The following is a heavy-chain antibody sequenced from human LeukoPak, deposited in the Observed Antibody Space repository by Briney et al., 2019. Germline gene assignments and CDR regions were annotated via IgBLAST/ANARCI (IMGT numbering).Heavy chain of an antibody. J-gene: IGHJ4*02. CDR3: AKGKRHLFSSSGFDY. CDR2: ISWNSGSK. V-gene: IGHV3-9*01. D-gene: IGHD3-10*01. Sequence: QSGRSLRLSCAASGFTFDDYAMHWVRQAPGKGLEWVSGISWNSGSKAYADSVKGRFTISRDNAKNSLYLQMNSLRAEDTALYYCAKGKRHLFSSSGFDYWGQGTLVTVSS. CDR1: GFTFDDYA.